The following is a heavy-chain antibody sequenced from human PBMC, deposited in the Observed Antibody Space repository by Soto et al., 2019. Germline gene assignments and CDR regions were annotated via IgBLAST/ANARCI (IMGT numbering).Heavy chain of an antibody. J-gene: IGHJ6*02. D-gene: IGHD2-2*01. CDR3: ARVPVVVVPAASDYYYGMDV. CDR1: GGTFSSYA. Sequence: QVQLVQSGAEVKKAGSSVKVSCKASGGTFSSYAISWVRQAPGQGLEWMGGIIPIFGTANYAQKFQGRVTITADESTSTAYMELSSLRSEDTAVYYCARVPVVVVPAASDYYYGMDVWGQGTTVTVSS. CDR2: IIPIFGTA. V-gene: IGHV1-69*01.